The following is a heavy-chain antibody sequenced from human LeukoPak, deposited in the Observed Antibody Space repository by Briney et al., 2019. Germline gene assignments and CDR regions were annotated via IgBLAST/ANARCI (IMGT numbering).Heavy chain of an antibody. Sequence: GASVKVSCKASGYTFTSYAMHWVRQAPGQRLEWMGWINAGNGNTKYSQKFQGRVTITRDTSASTAYMELSSLRSDDTAVYYCARTWELLQKFDYWGQGTLVTVSS. V-gene: IGHV1-3*01. D-gene: IGHD1-26*01. CDR3: ARTWELLQKFDY. CDR1: GYTFTSYA. CDR2: INAGNGNT. J-gene: IGHJ4*02.